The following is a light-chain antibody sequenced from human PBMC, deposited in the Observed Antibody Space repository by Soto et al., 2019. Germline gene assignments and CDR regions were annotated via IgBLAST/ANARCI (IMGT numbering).Light chain of an antibody. CDR3: QQYATSPLT. CDR1: QSVGSTY. CDR2: GVS. V-gene: IGKV3-20*01. J-gene: IGKJ3*01. Sequence: EIVLTQSPGTLSLSPGERATLSSRASQSVGSTYLAWYQQKPGQAPKLLIYGVSSRATGIPDRFSGSGSGTDFTLTISRLEPEDFAVYYCQQYATSPLTFGPGTKVDI.